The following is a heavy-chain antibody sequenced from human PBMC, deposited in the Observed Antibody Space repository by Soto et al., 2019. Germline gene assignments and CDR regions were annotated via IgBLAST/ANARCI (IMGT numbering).Heavy chain of an antibody. D-gene: IGHD5-18*01. J-gene: IGHJ4*02. V-gene: IGHV4-30-2*01. CDR3: ARSGYSYGDFDF. CDR1: GGSMVTDNNS. CDR2: IYHTGSA. Sequence: QLQLQASGSGLVKPSQTLSLTCAVSGGSMVTDNNSWSWIRQPPGKVLEWIGYIYHTGSAFYNPSLKGRVIISIDLSKSQFSLNVTSVTAADTAMYYCARSGYSYGDFDFWGQGLLVTVSS.